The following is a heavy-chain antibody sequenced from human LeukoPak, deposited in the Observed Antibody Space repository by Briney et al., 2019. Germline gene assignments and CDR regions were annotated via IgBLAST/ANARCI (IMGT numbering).Heavy chain of an antibody. CDR3: ARASSTSLYFDY. V-gene: IGHV4-30-4*08. Sequence: SETLSLTGTVSGGSISSGDYYWSWIRQPPGKGLEWIGYIYYSGSTYYNPSLKSRVTISVDTSKNQFSLKLSSVTAADTAVYYCARASSTSLYFDYWGQGTLVTVSS. CDR2: IYYSGST. CDR1: GGSISSGDYY. D-gene: IGHD2-2*01. J-gene: IGHJ4*02.